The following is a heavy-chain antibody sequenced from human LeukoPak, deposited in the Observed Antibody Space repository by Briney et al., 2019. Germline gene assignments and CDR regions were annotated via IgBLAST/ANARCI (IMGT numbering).Heavy chain of an antibody. CDR2: ISYDGSNK. CDR1: GFTFSSYG. Sequence: GRSLRLSCAASGFTFSSYGMHWVRQAPGKGLEWVAVISYDGSNKYYADSVKGRFPISRDNSKNTLYLQMNSLRAEDTAVYYCAKEDYDILTGTFLGEGYWGQGTLVTVSS. J-gene: IGHJ4*02. CDR3: AKEDYDILTGTFLGEGY. D-gene: IGHD3-9*01. V-gene: IGHV3-30*18.